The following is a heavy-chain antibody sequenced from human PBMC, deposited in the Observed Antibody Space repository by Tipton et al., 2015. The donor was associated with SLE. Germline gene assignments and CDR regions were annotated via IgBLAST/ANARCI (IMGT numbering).Heavy chain of an antibody. CDR2: IDYSG. V-gene: IGHV4-31*11. CDR3: ARGGVGGYDYFDY. CDR1: GGSISIGGYS. J-gene: IGHJ4*02. D-gene: IGHD5-12*01. Sequence: LRFSCAVSGGSISIGGYSWSWLRQHPGRGLEWIGHIDYSGHYNPSLKSRVTISVDTSKNQFSLKLHSVTAADTAVYYCARGGVGGYDYFDYWGQGTLVTVSS.